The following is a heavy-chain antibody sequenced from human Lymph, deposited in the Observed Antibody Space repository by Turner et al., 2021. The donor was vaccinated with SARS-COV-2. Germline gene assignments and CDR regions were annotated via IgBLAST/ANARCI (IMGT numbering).Heavy chain of an antibody. D-gene: IGHD3-10*01. CDR3: ARDSSGSGTLDY. CDR2: ISYDGSNK. Sequence: QVKLVEYGGGVVQPGRSLRLSCAASGFTFNNYPMHWVRQAPGKGLELVAVISYDGSNKYYADSVKGRFTISRDNSKNTLYLQMNSLRAEDTAVYYCARDSSGSGTLDYWGQGTLVTVSS. V-gene: IGHV3-30-3*01. CDR1: GFTFNNYP. J-gene: IGHJ4*02.